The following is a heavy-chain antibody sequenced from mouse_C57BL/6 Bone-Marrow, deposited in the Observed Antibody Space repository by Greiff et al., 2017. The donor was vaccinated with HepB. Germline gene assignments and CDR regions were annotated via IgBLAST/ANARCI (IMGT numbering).Heavy chain of an antibody. V-gene: IGHV1-47*01. J-gene: IGHJ2*01. CDR2: FHPYNDDT. Sequence: QVQLQQSGAELVKPGASVKMSCKASGYTFTTYPIEGVKQNHGKSLEWIGNFHPYNDDTKYNEKFKGKATLTVEKSSSTVYVELSRLTSDDYAVYSCARRRGRWYFDCWGQGTTLTVSS. CDR1: GYTFTTYP. D-gene: IGHD2-3*01. CDR3: ARRRGRWYFDC.